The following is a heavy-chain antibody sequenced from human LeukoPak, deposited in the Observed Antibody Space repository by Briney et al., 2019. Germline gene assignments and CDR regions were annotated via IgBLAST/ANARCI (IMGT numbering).Heavy chain of an antibody. CDR1: GGSFSGYY. J-gene: IGHJ5*02. CDR3: ARSNVLRFLEWLQINWFDP. Sequence: SETLSLTCAVYGGSFSGYYWSWIRQPPGKGLEWIGEINHSGSTNYNPSLKSRVTISVDTSKNQFSLKLSSVTAADTAVYYCARSNVLRFLEWLQINWFDPWGQGTLVTVSS. D-gene: IGHD3-3*01. CDR2: INHSGST. V-gene: IGHV4-34*01.